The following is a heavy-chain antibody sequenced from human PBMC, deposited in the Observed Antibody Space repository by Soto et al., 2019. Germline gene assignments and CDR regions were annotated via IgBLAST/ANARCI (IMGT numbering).Heavy chain of an antibody. D-gene: IGHD4-17*01. J-gene: IGHJ6*02. V-gene: IGHV3-7*03. CDR1: GFNFNTYL. CDR2: IDTDGSRK. CDR3: GRVPLDGNYANGVDV. Sequence: SLRLSCAASGFNFNTYLMYWVRQAPGKGLEWVANIDTDGSRKNYVDSVKGRFIISRDNAKNSLLLQMNSLRADDTAVYYCGRVPLDGNYANGVDVWGQGTTVTVSS.